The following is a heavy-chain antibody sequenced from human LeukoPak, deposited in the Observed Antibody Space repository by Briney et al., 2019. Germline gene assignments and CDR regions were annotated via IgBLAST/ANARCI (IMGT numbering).Heavy chain of an antibody. D-gene: IGHD2-15*01. Sequence: ASVKVSCKASGYTFTGYYMHWVRQAPGQGLEWMGWINPNSGGTNYAQKFQGRVTITADESTSTAYMELSSLRSEDTAVYYCARGRYHNDYWGQGTLVTVSS. J-gene: IGHJ4*02. V-gene: IGHV1-2*02. CDR3: ARGRYHNDY. CDR1: GYTFTGYY. CDR2: INPNSGGT.